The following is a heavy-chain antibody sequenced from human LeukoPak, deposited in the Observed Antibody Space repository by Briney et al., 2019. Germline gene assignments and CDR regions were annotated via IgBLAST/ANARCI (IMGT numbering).Heavy chain of an antibody. V-gene: IGHV1-69*13. CDR3: ASGADYDFWSGYLDY. CDR2: IIPIFGTA. CDR1: GGTFSSYA. Sequence: ASVKVSCKASGGTFSSYAISWVRQAPGQGLEWMGGIIPIFGTANYAQKFQGRVTITADESTSTAYMELSSLRSEDTAVYYCASGADYDFWSGYLDYWGQGTLVTVSS. J-gene: IGHJ4*01. D-gene: IGHD3-3*01.